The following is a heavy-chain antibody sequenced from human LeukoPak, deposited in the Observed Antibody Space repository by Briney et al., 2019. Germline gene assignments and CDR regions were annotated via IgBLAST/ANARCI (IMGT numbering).Heavy chain of an antibody. CDR3: ARQGQGYDFWSGRGDAFDI. CDR1: GGTFSSYA. D-gene: IGHD3-3*01. CDR2: IIPIFGTA. J-gene: IGHJ3*02. Sequence: GASVKVSCKASGGTFSSYAISWVRQAPGQGLEWMGGIIPIFGTANYAQKFQGRVTITADESTSTAYMELSSLRSEDTAVYYCARQGQGYDFWSGRGDAFDIWGQGTMVTVSS. V-gene: IGHV1-69*13.